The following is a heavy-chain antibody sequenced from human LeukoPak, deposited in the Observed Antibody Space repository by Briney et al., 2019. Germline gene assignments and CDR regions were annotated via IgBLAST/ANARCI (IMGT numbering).Heavy chain of an antibody. J-gene: IGHJ4*02. V-gene: IGHV3-48*04. Sequence: PGGSLRLSCTASGFPFSDYSMNWVRQAPGKGLEWISYIGISSGNTKYADSVRGRFAISADIAKNSLYLQMNSLRVEDTAVYYCARDHNYAFDNWGQGTLVSVSS. CDR1: GFPFSDYS. D-gene: IGHD1-1*01. CDR3: ARDHNYAFDN. CDR2: IGISSGNT.